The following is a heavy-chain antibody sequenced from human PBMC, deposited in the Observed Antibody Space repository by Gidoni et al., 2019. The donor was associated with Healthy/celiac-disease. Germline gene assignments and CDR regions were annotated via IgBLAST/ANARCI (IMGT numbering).Heavy chain of an antibody. CDR3: ARVSSSSSRNYYYYGMDV. J-gene: IGHJ6*02. Sequence: QVQLVESGGGVVQPGRSLRLSCAASGFTFSSYGMHWVRQAPGKGLEWVAVIWYDGSNKYYADSVKGRFTISRDNSKNTLYLQMNSLRAEDTAVYYCARVSSSSSRNYYYYGMDVWGQGTTVTVSS. CDR2: IWYDGSNK. CDR1: GFTFSSYG. V-gene: IGHV3-33*01. D-gene: IGHD6-6*01.